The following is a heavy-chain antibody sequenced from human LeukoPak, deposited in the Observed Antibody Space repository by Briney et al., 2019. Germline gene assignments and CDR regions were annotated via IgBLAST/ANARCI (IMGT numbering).Heavy chain of an antibody. D-gene: IGHD3-16*01. CDR1: GFTFSDYW. CDR2: LASDENNR. J-gene: IGHJ4*02. CDR3: ARDAGWGRLDS. Sequence: GGSLRLSCTASGFTFSDYWIHWVRQVPGKGLMWVSRLASDENNRIYADSVKGRFTISRDNAKNTLFLQMNSLRVEDTGFYYCARDAGWGRLDSWGQGALVTVSS. V-gene: IGHV3-74*01.